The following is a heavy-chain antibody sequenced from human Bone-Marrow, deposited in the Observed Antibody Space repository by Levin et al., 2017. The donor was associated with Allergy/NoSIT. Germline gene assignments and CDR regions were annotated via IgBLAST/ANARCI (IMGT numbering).Heavy chain of an antibody. J-gene: IGHJ4*02. CDR3: ARDEDYYGSGTVPFVH. D-gene: IGHD3-10*01. CDR1: GGTFSNYP. CDR2: IIPMFDTA. Sequence: GASVKVSCRTSGGTFSNYPINWVRQAPGQGLEWMGGIIPMFDTAVYAQRFQDRVTVTADESTTTAYMELRSLRSEDTAVYYCARDEDYYGSGTVPFVHWGQGTLLTVSS. V-gene: IGHV1-69*13.